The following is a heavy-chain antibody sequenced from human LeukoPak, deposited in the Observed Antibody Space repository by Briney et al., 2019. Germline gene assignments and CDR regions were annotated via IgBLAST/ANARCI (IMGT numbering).Heavy chain of an antibody. J-gene: IGHJ5*02. CDR2: IWYDGSNK. Sequence: GGSLRLSCAVSGFTFNSYAMSWVRQAPGKGLEWVAVIWYDGSNKYYADSVKDRFTISRDNSKNTLYLQMNSLRAEDTAVYYCARDAGSWYGDRYNWFDPWGQGTLVTVSS. D-gene: IGHD6-13*01. V-gene: IGHV3-33*08. CDR1: GFTFNSYA. CDR3: ARDAGSWYGDRYNWFDP.